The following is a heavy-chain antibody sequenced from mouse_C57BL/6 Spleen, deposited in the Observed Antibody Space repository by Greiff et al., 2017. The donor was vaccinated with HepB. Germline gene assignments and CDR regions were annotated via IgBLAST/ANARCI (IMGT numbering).Heavy chain of an antibody. CDR1: GFTFSDYY. Sequence: EVKLVESEGGLVQPGSSMKLSCTASGFTFSDYYMAWVRQVPEKGLEWVANITYDGSSTYYLDSLKSRFIISRDKAKNILYLQMRSLKSEDTATYYCAREEVGYSFDYWGQGTTLTVSS. V-gene: IGHV5-16*01. J-gene: IGHJ2*01. CDR2: ITYDGSST. D-gene: IGHD1-1*02. CDR3: AREEVGYSFDY.